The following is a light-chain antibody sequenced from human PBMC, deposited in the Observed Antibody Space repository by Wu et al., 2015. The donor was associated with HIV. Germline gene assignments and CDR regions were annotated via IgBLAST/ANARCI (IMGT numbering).Light chain of an antibody. CDR2: GAS. V-gene: IGKV3-20*01. CDR3: QQYVTSIT. Sequence: EIVLTQSPGTLSLSPGERATLSCRASQSVTNNYLAWYQQKPGQAPRVLIYGASSRATGIPDRFSGGGSGTDFSLTISRLEPEDFAVYYCQQYVTSITFGQGTRLETK. J-gene: IGKJ5*01. CDR1: QSVTNNY.